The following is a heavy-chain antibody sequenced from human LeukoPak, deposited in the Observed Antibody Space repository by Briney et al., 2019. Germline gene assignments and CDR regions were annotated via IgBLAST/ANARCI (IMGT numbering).Heavy chain of an antibody. J-gene: IGHJ3*02. V-gene: IGHV3-7*01. CDR2: IKQDGTEK. CDR1: GFTFSSYW. Sequence: GGSLRLSCAASGFTFSSYWMSWVRQAPGKGLGWVANIKQDGTEKYYVASVRGRFTISRDNAKNSLYLQMNSLRAEDTAVYYCARALPGYDAFDIWGQGTMVTVSS. CDR3: ARALPGYDAFDI. D-gene: IGHD6-13*01.